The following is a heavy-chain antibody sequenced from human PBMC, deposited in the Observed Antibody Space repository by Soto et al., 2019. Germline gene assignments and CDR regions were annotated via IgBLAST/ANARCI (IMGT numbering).Heavy chain of an antibody. J-gene: IGHJ3*02. CDR3: ARNFGFWASEI. CDR2: ISSRATTI. D-gene: IGHD3-16*01. Sequence: GGSLRLPCAASGFTFSVHDIHWVLQAPGKGLEWVSHISSRATTIYYADSVKGRFTISRDNAKNSLFLQMNGLRAEDTAVYFCARNFGFWASEIWGQGTMVTVTS. V-gene: IGHV3-48*01. CDR1: GFTFSVHD.